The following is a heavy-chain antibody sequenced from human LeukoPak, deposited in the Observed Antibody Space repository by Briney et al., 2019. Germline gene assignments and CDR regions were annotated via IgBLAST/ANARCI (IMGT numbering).Heavy chain of an antibody. J-gene: IGHJ3*02. Sequence: PSETLSLTCAVYGGSFSGYYWSWIRQPPGKGLEWIGEINHSGSTNYNPSLKSRVTISVDTSKNQFCLKLSSVTAADTAVYYCARGGIRIQLWSSSNDAFDIWGQGTMVTVSS. CDR2: INHSGST. D-gene: IGHD5-18*01. CDR3: ARGGIRIQLWSSSNDAFDI. V-gene: IGHV4-34*01. CDR1: GGSFSGYY.